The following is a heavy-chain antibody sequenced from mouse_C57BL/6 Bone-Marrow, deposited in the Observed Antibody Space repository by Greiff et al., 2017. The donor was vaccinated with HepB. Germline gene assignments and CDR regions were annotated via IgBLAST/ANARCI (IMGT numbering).Heavy chain of an antibody. J-gene: IGHJ1*03. CDR3: AAVVARDYWYFDV. CDR2: INPGSGGT. CDR1: GYAFTNYL. D-gene: IGHD1-1*01. Sequence: VQLQQSGAELVRPGTSVKVSCKASGYAFTNYLIEWVKQRPGQGLEWIGAINPGSGGTNYNEKFKGKATLTADKSSSTAYMQLSSLTSEDSAVYFCAAVVARDYWYFDVWGTGTTVTVSS. V-gene: IGHV1-54*01.